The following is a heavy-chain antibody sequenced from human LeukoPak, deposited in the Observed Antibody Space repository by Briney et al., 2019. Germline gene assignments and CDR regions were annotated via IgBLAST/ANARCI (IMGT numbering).Heavy chain of an antibody. Sequence: GGSLRLSWAASGFTFSSYSMNWVRQAPGKGLDWVSFIYSDNTHYSDSVKGRFTISRDNSKNTLYLQMNSLRAEDTAVYYCARDEWVTGSHGDWGQGTLVTVSS. CDR3: ARDEWVTGSHGD. CDR2: IYSDNT. J-gene: IGHJ4*02. V-gene: IGHV3-66*01. D-gene: IGHD1-26*01. CDR1: GFTFSSYS.